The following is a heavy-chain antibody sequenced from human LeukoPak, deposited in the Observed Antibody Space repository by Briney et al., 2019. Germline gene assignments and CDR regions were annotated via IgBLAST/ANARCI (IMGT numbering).Heavy chain of an antibody. CDR1: GYSISSGYY. CDR3: ARVVGATTGGNWFDP. V-gene: IGHV4-38-2*02. D-gene: IGHD1-26*01. CDR2: IYHSGST. Sequence: SETLSLTCTVSGYSISSGYYWGWIRQPPGKGLEWIGSIYHSGSTYYNPSLKSRVTISVDTSKNQFSLKLSSVTAADTAVYYCARVVGATTGGNWFDPWGQGTLVTVSS. J-gene: IGHJ5*02.